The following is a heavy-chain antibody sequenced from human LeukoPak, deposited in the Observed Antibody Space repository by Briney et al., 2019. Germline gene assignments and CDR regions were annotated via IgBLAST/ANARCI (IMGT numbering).Heavy chain of an antibody. CDR3: AKDRQWESRSYYFDY. J-gene: IGHJ4*02. Sequence: QSGGSLRLSCAASGFTFSSYGMHWVRQAPGKGLEWVAFIRYDGSNKYYADSVKGRFTISRDNSKNTLYLQMNSLRAEDTAVYYCAKDRQWESRSYYFDYWGQGTLVTVSS. CDR1: GFTFSSYG. D-gene: IGHD1-26*01. V-gene: IGHV3-30*02. CDR2: IRYDGSNK.